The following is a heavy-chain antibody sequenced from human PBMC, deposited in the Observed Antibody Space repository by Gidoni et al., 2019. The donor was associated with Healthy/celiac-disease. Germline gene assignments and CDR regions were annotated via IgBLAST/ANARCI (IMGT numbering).Heavy chain of an antibody. CDR3: ARDGQLGWFDP. V-gene: IGHV3-33*01. CDR1: GFTFSSYG. J-gene: IGHJ5*02. Sequence: QVQLVESGGGVVQPGRSLRLSCAASGFTFSSYGMHWVRQAPGKGLEWVAVIWYDGSNKYYADSVKGRFTISRDNSKNTLYLQMNSLRAEDTAVYYCARDGQLGWFDPWGQGTLVTVSS. CDR2: IWYDGSNK. D-gene: IGHD6-13*01.